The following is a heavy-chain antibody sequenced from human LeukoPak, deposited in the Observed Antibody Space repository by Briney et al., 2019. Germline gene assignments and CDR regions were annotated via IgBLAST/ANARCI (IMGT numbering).Heavy chain of an antibody. V-gene: IGHV3-74*01. CDR1: GFTFSNYW. D-gene: IGHD1-26*01. CDR2: INIDGSDT. Sequence: GGPLRLSCAASGFTFSNYWMHWVRQSPGKGPVWVARINIDGSDTSYADSVKGRFTISRDDAKNTLYLQMSSLRAEDTAVYYCARDVDAGGTPWDDFDYWGRGTLVTVSS. CDR3: ARDVDAGGTPWDDFDY. J-gene: IGHJ4*02.